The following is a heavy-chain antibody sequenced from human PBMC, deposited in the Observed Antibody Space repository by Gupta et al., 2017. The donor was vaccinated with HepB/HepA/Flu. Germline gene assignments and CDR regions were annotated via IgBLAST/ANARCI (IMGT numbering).Heavy chain of an antibody. V-gene: IGHV3-23*01. J-gene: IGHJ6*03. D-gene: IGHD3-3*01. CDR2: FGSDMKT. CDR1: GFSVGCNA. Sequence: QLLESGGGLVQPGGSLRLYCAASGFSVGCNAMAWVRQAPGTGLEWVSGFGSDMKTHYADSVRGRFTISRDTVKNTVSLQMNNLRAEDTAVYYCAKDLYFWSGMDVWGEGTTVTVSS. CDR3: AKDLYFWSGMDV.